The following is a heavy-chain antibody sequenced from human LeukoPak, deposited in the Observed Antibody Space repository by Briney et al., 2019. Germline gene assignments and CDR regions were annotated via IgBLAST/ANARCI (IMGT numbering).Heavy chain of an antibody. CDR3: ARVEEVWWELRDYYYGMDV. CDR2: INPNSGDT. J-gene: IGHJ6*02. CDR1: GYTFTASH. D-gene: IGHD2-15*01. V-gene: IGHV1-2*06. Sequence: ASVKVSCKASGYTFTASHMHWVRQAPGQGLEWMGRINPNSGDTDYAQKFQGRVTMTRDTSISTAYMELSRLRSDDTAVYYCARVEEVWWELRDYYYGMDVWGQGTTVTVSS.